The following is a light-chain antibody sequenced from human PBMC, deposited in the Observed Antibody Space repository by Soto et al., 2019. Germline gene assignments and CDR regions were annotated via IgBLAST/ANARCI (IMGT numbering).Light chain of an antibody. J-gene: IGLJ3*02. CDR3: QSYDRSLSASV. V-gene: IGLV1-40*01. CDR1: SSNTGAGYN. Sequence: QSVLTQPPSVSGDPVQRGTISCNGTSSNTGAGYNLHWYQQLPGTAPKLLIYSNTNRPSGVPDRFSGSKSGTSDSLAITGRQAEDEGDYYCQSYDRSLSASVFGGGTKVTVL. CDR2: SNT.